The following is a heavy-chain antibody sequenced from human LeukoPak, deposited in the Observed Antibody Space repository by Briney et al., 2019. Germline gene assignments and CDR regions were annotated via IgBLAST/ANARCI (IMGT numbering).Heavy chain of an antibody. J-gene: IGHJ5*02. CDR2: INPRGTST. V-gene: IGHV1-46*01. Sequence: ASVKVSCKASGYSFTSHYMHWVRQAPGQGLEWMGLINPRGTSTIYAEKFQGRIIMTRDMSTTTDYMELSSLRSDDTAVYYCARDNSIHERGWWFDPWGQGTLVTVSS. D-gene: IGHD4-23*01. CDR3: ARDNSIHERGWWFDP. CDR1: GYSFTSHY.